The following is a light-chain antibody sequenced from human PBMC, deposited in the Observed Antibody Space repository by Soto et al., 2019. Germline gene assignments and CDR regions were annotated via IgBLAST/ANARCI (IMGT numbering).Light chain of an antibody. Sequence: ESVLTQSPATLSLSPGERATLSCRASQSVSSYLAWYQQKPGQAPRLLLYDASNRATGIPARFSGSWSRTDFTLTISSLEPDDCAVYYCQQRSNWPTFGGGPKVEIK. CDR1: QSVSSY. CDR2: DAS. J-gene: IGKJ4*01. CDR3: QQRSNWPT. V-gene: IGKV3-11*01.